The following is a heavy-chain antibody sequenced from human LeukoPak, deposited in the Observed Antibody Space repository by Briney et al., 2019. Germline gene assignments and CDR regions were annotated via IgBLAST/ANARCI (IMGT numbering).Heavy chain of an antibody. Sequence: GRSLRLSCAASGFTFSIFGMHWVRQAPGKGLEWVAVIWYDGSTTFYADSVKGRFTISRDNARNSLYLQMNSLRAEDTAVYYCAIAGGNRYYFDYWGQGTLVTVSS. V-gene: IGHV3-33*03. CDR3: AIAGGNRYYFDY. CDR2: IWYDGSTT. D-gene: IGHD3-16*01. CDR1: GFTFSIFG. J-gene: IGHJ4*02.